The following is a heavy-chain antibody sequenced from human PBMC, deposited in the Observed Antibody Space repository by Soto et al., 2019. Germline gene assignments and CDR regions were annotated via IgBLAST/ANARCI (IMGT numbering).Heavy chain of an antibody. CDR2: IIPIFGTA. Sequence: SVKVSCKASGGTFSSYAISWVRQAPGQGLEWMGGIIPIFGTANYAQKFQGRVTITADESTSTAYMELSSLRSEDTAVYYCGWSSTSWHPNYPYRMYVRAQGPSVPVS. CDR3: GWSSTSWHPNYPYRMYV. CDR1: GGTFSSYA. V-gene: IGHV1-69*13. J-gene: IGHJ6*02. D-gene: IGHD2-2*01.